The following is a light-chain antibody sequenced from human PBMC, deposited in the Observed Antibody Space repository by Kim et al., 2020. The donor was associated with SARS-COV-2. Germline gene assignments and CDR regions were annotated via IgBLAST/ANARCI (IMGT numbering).Light chain of an antibody. CDR2: EVS. J-gene: IGLJ3*02. CDR3: SSYAGSNTL. V-gene: IGLV2-8*01. CDR1: NIDIGAYNY. Sequence: PGQSVTISCTGTNIDIGAYNYVSWYQQHPGKAPKLMIYEVSKRPSGVPDRFSGSKSCNTASLTVSGLQAEDEADYFCSSYAGSNTLFGGGTQLTVL.